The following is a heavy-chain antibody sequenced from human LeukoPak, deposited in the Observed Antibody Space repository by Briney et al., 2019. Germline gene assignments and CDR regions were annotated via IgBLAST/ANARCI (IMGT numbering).Heavy chain of an antibody. D-gene: IGHD3-10*01. V-gene: IGHV3-48*01. CDR3: AKLYGSGSEYFDY. Sequence: GGSLRLSCAASGFTFSSYSMNWVRQAPGKGLEWVSYISSSSSTIYYADSVKGRFTISRDNSKNTLYLQMNSLRAEDTAVYYCAKLYGSGSEYFDYWGQGTLVTVSS. J-gene: IGHJ4*02. CDR1: GFTFSSYS. CDR2: ISSSSSTI.